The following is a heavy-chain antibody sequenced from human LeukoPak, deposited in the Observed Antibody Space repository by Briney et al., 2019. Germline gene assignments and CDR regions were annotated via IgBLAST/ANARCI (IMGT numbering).Heavy chain of an antibody. J-gene: IGHJ5*02. Sequence: ASVKVSCKASGYTFTGYYIHWVRQAPGQGLEWMGWINPTSFGTKYEQKFQGRVTMTRDTFISTDYMELSDLRSDDTAVYYCARFRGSGWYSFDLWGQGTLVTVSS. D-gene: IGHD6-19*01. CDR3: ARFRGSGWYSFDL. CDR1: GYTFTGYY. V-gene: IGHV1-2*02. CDR2: INPTSFGT.